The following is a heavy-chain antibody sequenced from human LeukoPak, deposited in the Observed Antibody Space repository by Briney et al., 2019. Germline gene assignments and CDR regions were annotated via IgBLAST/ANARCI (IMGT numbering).Heavy chain of an antibody. CDR1: GFTFSNYD. CDR2: IGTTGDT. Sequence: GGSLRLSCAASGFTFSNYDMHWVRQVTGKGLEWVSAIGTTGDTYYPGSVKGRFTISRENAKNSLYLQMNSLRAEDTAVYYCAGGYSSNWFPNFDYWGQGTLVTVSS. D-gene: IGHD6-13*01. CDR3: AGGYSSNWFPNFDY. V-gene: IGHV3-13*01. J-gene: IGHJ4*02.